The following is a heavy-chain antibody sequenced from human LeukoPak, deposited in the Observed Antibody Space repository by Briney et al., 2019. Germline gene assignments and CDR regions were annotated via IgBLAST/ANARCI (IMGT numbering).Heavy chain of an antibody. CDR3: GRDPPVTLQYYYYYMDV. V-gene: IGHV1-18*01. Sequence: GASVKVSCKASGYTFTGYGISWVRQAPGQGLEWMGWISAYNGNTNYPQKLQGRVTMTTDTATSTAYMELRSLRSDDTAVYYCGRDPPVTLQYYYYYMDVWGKGTTVTVS. CDR2: ISAYNGNT. CDR1: GYTFTGYG. D-gene: IGHD5-24*01. J-gene: IGHJ6*03.